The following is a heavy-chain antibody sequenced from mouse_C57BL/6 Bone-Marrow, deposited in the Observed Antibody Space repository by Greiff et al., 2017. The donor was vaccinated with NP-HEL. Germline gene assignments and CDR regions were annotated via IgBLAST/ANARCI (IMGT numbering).Heavy chain of an antibody. CDR2: ISNLAYSI. V-gene: IGHV5-15*01. CDR1: GFTFSDYG. Sequence: EVMLVESGGGLVQPGGSLKLSCAASGFTFSDYGMAWVRQAPRKGPEWVAFISNLAYSIYYADTVTGRFTISRENAKNTLYLEMSSLRSEDTAMYYCARHPGSSYYAMDYWGQGTSVTVSS. D-gene: IGHD1-1*01. CDR3: ARHPGSSYYAMDY. J-gene: IGHJ4*01.